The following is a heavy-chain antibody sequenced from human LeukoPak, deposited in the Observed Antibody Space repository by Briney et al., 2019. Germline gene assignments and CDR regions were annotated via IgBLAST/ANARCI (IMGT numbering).Heavy chain of an antibody. CDR1: GESFTSYY. D-gene: IGHD2-8*01. CDR3: ARGMLAVPSNWFDP. V-gene: IGHV1-46*01. CDR2: INPSGCST. Sequence: ASVKVSCTASGESFTSYYMHWVRQAPGQGLEWMGIINPSGCSTSYAQKFQGRVTMTRDTSTNTVYMELSSLRSAHTAVYFCARGMLAVPSNWFDPWGQGTLVTVSS. J-gene: IGHJ5*02.